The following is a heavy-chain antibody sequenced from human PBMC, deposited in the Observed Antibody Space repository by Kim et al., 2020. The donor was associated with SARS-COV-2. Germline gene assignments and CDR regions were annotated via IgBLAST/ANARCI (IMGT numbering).Heavy chain of an antibody. CDR1: GFTFSDYY. Sequence: GGSLRLSCAASGFTFSDYYMSWIRQAPGKGLEWVPYISSSSSYTNYADSVKGRFTISRDNAKNSLYLQMNSLRAEDTAVYYCARNTRSYYNARDDYWGQGTLVTVSS. V-gene: IGHV3-11*03. J-gene: IGHJ4*02. CDR2: ISSSSSYT. CDR3: ARNTRSYYNARDDY. D-gene: IGHD3-10*01.